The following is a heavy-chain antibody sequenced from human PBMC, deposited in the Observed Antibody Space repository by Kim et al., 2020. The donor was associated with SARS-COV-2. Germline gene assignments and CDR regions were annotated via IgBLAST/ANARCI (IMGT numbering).Heavy chain of an antibody. CDR2: IYYSGST. CDR3: ARHAGVSIVLVVYADYFDS. D-gene: IGHD2-8*02. Sequence: SETLSLTCTVSGGSISSSSYYWGWIRQPPGKGLEWIGSIYYSGSTYYNPALKSRVTISVDTSKNQFSLKLSSVTAADTAVYYCARHAGVSIVLVVYADYFDSWGAGTLVTVSS. J-gene: IGHJ4*02. CDR1: GGSISSSSYY. V-gene: IGHV4-39*01.